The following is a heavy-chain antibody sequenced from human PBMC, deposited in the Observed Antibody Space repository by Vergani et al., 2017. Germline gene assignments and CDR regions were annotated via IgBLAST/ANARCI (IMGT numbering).Heavy chain of an antibody. D-gene: IGHD1-1*01. CDR2: ISGQNFRT. CDR3: VKGGVWYWNDVNSFDN. V-gene: IGHV3-23*01. CDR1: GFTFTAHG. Sequence: EVQLLESGGGSAQPGESLRLSCVASGFTFTAHGLNWVRQAPGKGLEWVSGISGQNFRTHYADSVKGRFTISRDDSKNTVYLQINSLRAEDTAVYYCVKGGVWYWNDVNSFDNWGQGTLVAVSS. J-gene: IGHJ4*02.